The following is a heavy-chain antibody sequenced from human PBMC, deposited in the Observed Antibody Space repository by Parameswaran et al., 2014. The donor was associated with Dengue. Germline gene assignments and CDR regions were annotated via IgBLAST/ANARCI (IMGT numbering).Heavy chain of an antibody. CDR3: ASGVRYDFWSGYGMDV. Sequence: VRQAPGKGLEWVSSISSSSSYIYYADSVKGRFTISRDNAKNSLYLQMNSLRAEDTAVYYCASGVRYDFWSGYGMDVWGQGTTVTVSS. CDR2: ISSSSSYI. J-gene: IGHJ6*02. D-gene: IGHD3-3*01. V-gene: IGHV3-21*01.